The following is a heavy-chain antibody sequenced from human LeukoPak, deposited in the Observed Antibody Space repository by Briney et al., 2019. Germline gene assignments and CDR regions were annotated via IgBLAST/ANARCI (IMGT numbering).Heavy chain of an antibody. CDR3: ARDFRYYDSSGYHYYGMDV. D-gene: IGHD3-22*01. CDR1: GFTFSSYD. CDR2: IGTAGDP. Sequence: PGGSLRLSCAASGFTFSSYDMHWVRQATGKGLEWVSAIGTAGDPYYPGSVKGRFTISRENAKNSLYLQMNSLRAGDTAVYYCARDFRYYDSSGYHYYGMDVWGQGTTVTVSS. J-gene: IGHJ6*02. V-gene: IGHV3-13*05.